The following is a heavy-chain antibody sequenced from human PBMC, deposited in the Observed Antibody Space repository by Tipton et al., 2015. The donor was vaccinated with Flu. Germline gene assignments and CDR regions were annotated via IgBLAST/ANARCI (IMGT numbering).Heavy chain of an antibody. CDR3: AGVRNRGWYSNYELDYFDY. V-gene: IGHV1-18*01. CDR2: ISAYNGNT. Sequence: QLVQSGAEVKKPGASVKVSCKASGYTFTSYGISWVRQAPGQGLEWMGWISAYNGNTNYAQKLQGRVTMTTDTSTSTAYMELRSLGSDGTAVYYCAGVRNRGWYSNYELDYFDYWGQGTLVTVSS. D-gene: IGHD4-11*01. J-gene: IGHJ4*02. CDR1: GYTFTSYG.